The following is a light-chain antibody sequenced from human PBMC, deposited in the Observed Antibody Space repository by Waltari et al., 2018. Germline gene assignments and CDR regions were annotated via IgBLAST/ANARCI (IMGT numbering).Light chain of an antibody. CDR3: QQYNSYPWT. Sequence: DIQMTQSPSTLSASVGDRVTITCRASQSISSWLAWYQQKPGKAPKLLIYKASSLESGVPSRFGGNGSETEFTLTISSLQPDNFATYYCQQYNSYPWTFGQGTKVEIK. J-gene: IGKJ1*01. CDR1: QSISSW. V-gene: IGKV1-5*03. CDR2: KAS.